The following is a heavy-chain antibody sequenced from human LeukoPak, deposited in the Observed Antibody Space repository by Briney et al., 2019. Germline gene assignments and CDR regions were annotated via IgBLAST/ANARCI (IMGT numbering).Heavy chain of an antibody. CDR2: IYISGST. D-gene: IGHD2-2*01. CDR3: ARYCSSSTCWMKGSFDI. Sequence: SQTLSLTCTVSGGSISSGSYYWSWIRQPAGKGLEWIGRIYISGSTDYSPSLKSRVTISVDTSKNQFSLKLSSVTAADTAVYYCARYCSSSTCWMKGSFDIWGQGTMVTVSS. CDR1: GGSISSGSYY. J-gene: IGHJ3*02. V-gene: IGHV4-61*02.